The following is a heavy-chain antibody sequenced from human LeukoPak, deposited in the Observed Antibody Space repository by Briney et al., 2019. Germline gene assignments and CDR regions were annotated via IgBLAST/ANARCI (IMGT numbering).Heavy chain of an antibody. J-gene: IGHJ4*02. D-gene: IGHD5-12*01. CDR3: AKDMRSRGYSGYDCFDY. Sequence: ASVKVSSQASSYTFTGYYMHWVRPAPGQGLEWMGWINPHSGDTNYAQKFQGRVSMTRDTSTSTAYMEVSRLRSDDTAVYYCAKDMRSRGYSGYDCFDYWGQGTLVTVSS. CDR2: INPHSGDT. CDR1: SYTFTGYY. V-gene: IGHV1-2*02.